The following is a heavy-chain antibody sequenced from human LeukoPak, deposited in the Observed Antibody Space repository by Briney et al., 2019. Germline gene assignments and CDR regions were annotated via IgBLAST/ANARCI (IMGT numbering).Heavy chain of an antibody. CDR1: GFTFSSYA. D-gene: IGHD5-12*01. CDR3: TTVSSGYDPYINWFDP. CDR2: IKSKTDGGTT. J-gene: IGHJ5*02. V-gene: IGHV3-15*01. Sequence: KTGGSLRLSCAASGFTFSSYAMSWVRQAPGKGLEWVGRIKSKTDGGTTDYAAPVKGRFTISRDDSKNTLYLQMNSLKTEDTAVYYCTTVSSGYDPYINWFDPWGQGTLVTVSS.